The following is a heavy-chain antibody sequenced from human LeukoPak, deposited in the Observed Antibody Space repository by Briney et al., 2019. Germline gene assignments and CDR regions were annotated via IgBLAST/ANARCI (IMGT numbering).Heavy chain of an antibody. J-gene: IGHJ4*02. V-gene: IGHV1-46*01. CDR2: INPRGTST. CDR1: GYSFTSHY. CDR3: ARDSEVGATSPGGDY. Sequence: ASVKVSCKASGYSFTSHYMHWMRQAPGQGLEWMGLINPRGTSTIYAEKFQGRIIMTRDMSTSTVYMELSSLRSEDTAVYYCARDSEVGATSPGGDYWGQGTLVTVSS. D-gene: IGHD1-26*01.